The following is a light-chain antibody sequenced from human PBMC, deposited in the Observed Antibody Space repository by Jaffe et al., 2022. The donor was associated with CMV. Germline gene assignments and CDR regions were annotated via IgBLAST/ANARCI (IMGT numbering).Light chain of an antibody. CDR2: AAS. Sequence: DIQMTQSPSSLSASVGDRVTITCRASQSISSYLNWYQQKPGKAPKLLIYAASSLQSGVPSRFSGSGSGTDFTLTISSLQPEDFATYYCQQSYSIPQGFGGGTKVEIK. J-gene: IGKJ4*01. CDR3: QQSYSIPQG. V-gene: IGKV1-39*01. CDR1: QSISSY.